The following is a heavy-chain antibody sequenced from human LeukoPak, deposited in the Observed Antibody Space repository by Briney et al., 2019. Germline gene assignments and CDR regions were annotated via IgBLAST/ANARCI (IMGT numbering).Heavy chain of an antibody. CDR2: ISASGSLT. CDR1: QFTFSSYA. Sequence: GGSLRLSCAASQFTFSSYAMTWVRQAPGKGLEWVSSISASGSLTYYADSVKGRFTISRDNSKSTLFLQMNSLTVEDTAVYYWAKGWFGETLHGPHDYWGQGALVTVSS. J-gene: IGHJ4*02. V-gene: IGHV3-23*01. D-gene: IGHD3-10*01. CDR3: AKGWFGETLHGPHDY.